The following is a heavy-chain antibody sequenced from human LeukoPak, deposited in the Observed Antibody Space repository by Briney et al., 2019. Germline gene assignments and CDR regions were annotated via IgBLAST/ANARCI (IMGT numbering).Heavy chain of an antibody. D-gene: IGHD1-1*01. CDR1: GYTLTESS. CDR2: FDPEDGET. J-gene: IGHJ4*02. V-gene: IGHV1-24*01. Sequence: ASVKVSCKVSGYTLTESSMHWVRQAPGKGLEWMGGFDPEDGETIYAQKFQGRVTMTEDTSTDTAYMELSSLRSEDTAVYYCATDLNWSEPTGDYWGQGTLVTVSS. CDR3: ATDLNWSEPTGDY.